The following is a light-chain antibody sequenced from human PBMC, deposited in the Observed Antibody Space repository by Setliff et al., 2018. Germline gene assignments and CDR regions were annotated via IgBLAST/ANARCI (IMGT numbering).Light chain of an antibody. CDR2: EVT. J-gene: IGLJ1*01. CDR1: SGDVFGYNY. V-gene: IGLV2-8*01. Sequence: QSALTQPPSASGSPGQSVTISCTGTSGDVFGYNYVSWYQQHPGKASKLMIYEVTKRPSGVPDRFSGSKSGNTASLTVSGLQAEDEADYYCSSYEGSNNYVFGTGTKVTVL. CDR3: SSYEGSNNYV.